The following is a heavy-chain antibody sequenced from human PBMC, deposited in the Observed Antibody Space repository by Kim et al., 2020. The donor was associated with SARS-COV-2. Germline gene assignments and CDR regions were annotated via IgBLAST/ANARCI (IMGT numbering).Heavy chain of an antibody. Sequence: SETLSLTCAVYGGSFSGYYWSWIRQPPGKGLEWIGEINHSGSTNYNPSLKSRVTISVDTSKNQFSLKLSSVTAADTAVYYCASTPGSFYYYYGIDVWGQG. J-gene: IGHJ6*02. V-gene: IGHV4-34*01. D-gene: IGHD1-26*01. CDR1: GGSFSGYY. CDR2: INHSGST. CDR3: ASTPGSFYYYYGIDV.